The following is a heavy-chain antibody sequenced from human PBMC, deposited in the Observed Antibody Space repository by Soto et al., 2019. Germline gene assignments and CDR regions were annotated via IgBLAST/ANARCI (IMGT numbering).Heavy chain of an antibody. D-gene: IGHD3-10*01. V-gene: IGHV1-18*01. CDR3: ARGDPSIDYGSGSSFDT. CDR1: GYTFTSYA. Sequence: QVHLVQSGTEVKKPGTSMKVSCRASGYTFTSYAINWVRQAPGQGLEWVGRIIAYNGNTHSAQKLQGRVTMTKDTSKSTAYMELRSLRSDDTAVYYCARGDPSIDYGSGSSFDTWGQGTLLTVSA. J-gene: IGHJ4*02. CDR2: IIAYNGNT.